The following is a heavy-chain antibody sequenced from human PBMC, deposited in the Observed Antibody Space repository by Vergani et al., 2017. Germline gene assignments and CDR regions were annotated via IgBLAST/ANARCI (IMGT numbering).Heavy chain of an antibody. CDR2: IWYDGSNK. CDR3: ARGPPGSSSDLYYFDY. V-gene: IGHV3-33*01. J-gene: IGHJ4*02. Sequence: QVQLVESGGGVVQPGRSLRLSCAASGFTFSSYGMHWVRQAPGKGLEWVAVIWYDGSNKYYADSVKGRFTISRDNSKNTLYLQMNSLRAEDTAVYYCARGPPGSSSDLYYFDYWGQGTLVTVSS. D-gene: IGHD6-6*01. CDR1: GFTFSSYG.